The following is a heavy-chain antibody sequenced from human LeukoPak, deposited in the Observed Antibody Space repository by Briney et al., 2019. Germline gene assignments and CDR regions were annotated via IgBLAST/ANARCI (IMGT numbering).Heavy chain of an antibody. J-gene: IGHJ4*02. CDR1: GFIFSSYA. CDR2: ISDSGGST. CDR3: AKDTSIGRYCTNGVCSPFDY. D-gene: IGHD2-8*01. Sequence: GGSLRLSCAASGFIFSSYAMSWVRQAPGKGLEWVSAISDSGGSTYDADSVKGRFTISRDNSKNTLYLQMNSLRAGDTAVYYCAKDTSIGRYCTNGVCSPFDYWGRGTLVTVSS. V-gene: IGHV3-23*01.